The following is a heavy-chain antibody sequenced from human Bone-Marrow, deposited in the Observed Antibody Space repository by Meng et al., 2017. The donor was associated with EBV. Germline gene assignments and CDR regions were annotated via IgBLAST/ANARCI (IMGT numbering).Heavy chain of an antibody. D-gene: IGHD1-26*01. CDR3: ARGSGRWTFDY. V-gene: IGHV3-11*01. CDR2: ISNSGTTI. J-gene: IGHJ4*02. CDR1: GFIFSDSY. Sequence: QVQLVASGGGLVKPGGSLRISCAASGFIFSDSYMTWIRQTPGKGLEWISYISNSGTTIKYADSVKGRFTISRDNAKNSLYLQLNSLRVDDTAVYYCARGSGRWTFDYWGQGTLVTVSS.